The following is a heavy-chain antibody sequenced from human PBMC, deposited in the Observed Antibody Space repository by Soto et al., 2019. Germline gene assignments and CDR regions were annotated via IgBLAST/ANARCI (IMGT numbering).Heavy chain of an antibody. V-gene: IGHV3-23*01. Sequence: LRLSFAASGFTFISYAISWVRQAPGKGLEWVSAISGSGGSTYYADSVKGRFTISRDNSKNTLYLQMNSLRAEDTAVYYCAQLWFGELSSSDYWGQGTLVTVSS. D-gene: IGHD3-10*01. J-gene: IGHJ4*02. CDR1: GFTFISYA. CDR2: ISGSGGST. CDR3: AQLWFGELSSSDY.